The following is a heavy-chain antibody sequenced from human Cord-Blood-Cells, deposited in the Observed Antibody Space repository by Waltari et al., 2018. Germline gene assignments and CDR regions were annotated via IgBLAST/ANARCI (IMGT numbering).Heavy chain of an antibody. D-gene: IGHD3-10*01. CDR3: ARGYGSGTRYGMDV. V-gene: IGHV4-34*01. CDR1: GGSFSGYY. Sequence: QVQLQQWGAGLLKPSETLSLTCAVYGGSFSGYYWSWIRQPPGKGLEWIGEINHSGSTNYNPYLKSRVTISVDTSKNQFSLKLSSVTAADTAVYYCARGYGSGTRYGMDVWGQGTTVTVSS. J-gene: IGHJ6*02. CDR2: INHSGST.